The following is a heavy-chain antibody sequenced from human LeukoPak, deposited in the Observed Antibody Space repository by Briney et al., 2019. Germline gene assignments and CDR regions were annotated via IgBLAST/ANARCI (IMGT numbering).Heavy chain of an antibody. Sequence: SETLSLTCTVSGGSISSSSYYWGWIRQPPGKGLEWIGSIYYSGSTYYNPSLKSRVTISVDTSKNQFSLKPSSVTAADTAVYYCARHGSGWLNYFDYWGQGTLVTVSS. CDR2: IYYSGST. CDR1: GGSISSSSYY. D-gene: IGHD6-19*01. CDR3: ARHGSGWLNYFDY. J-gene: IGHJ4*02. V-gene: IGHV4-39*01.